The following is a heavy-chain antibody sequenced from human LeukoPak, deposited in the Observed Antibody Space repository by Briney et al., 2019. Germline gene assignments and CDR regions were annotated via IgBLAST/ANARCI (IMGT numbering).Heavy chain of an antibody. Sequence: GGSLRLSCAASGLTFSSYDMHWVRQAPGKGLEWVAVISYDGTNKYYADSVKGRFTISRDNSKNTLYLQMNSLRAEDTAVYYCGGYHYWGQGTLVTVSS. D-gene: IGHD6-13*01. CDR2: ISYDGTNK. J-gene: IGHJ4*02. CDR1: GLTFSSYD. CDR3: GGYHY. V-gene: IGHV3-30*03.